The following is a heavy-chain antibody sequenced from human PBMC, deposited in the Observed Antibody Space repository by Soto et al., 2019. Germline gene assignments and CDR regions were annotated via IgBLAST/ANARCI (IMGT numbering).Heavy chain of an antibody. V-gene: IGHV4-39*02. J-gene: IGHJ4*01. CDR1: NGSISSSDYY. CDR2: IYYSGSI. Sequence: SETLSLTCTVSNGSISSSDYYWGWIRQPPGKGLEWIATIYYSGSIYYNPSLKGRISISVDTSKNQFSLKLSSVTAADTAVYYCARDLDTATYFDYWGHGTLVTVSS. D-gene: IGHD5-18*01. CDR3: ARDLDTATYFDY.